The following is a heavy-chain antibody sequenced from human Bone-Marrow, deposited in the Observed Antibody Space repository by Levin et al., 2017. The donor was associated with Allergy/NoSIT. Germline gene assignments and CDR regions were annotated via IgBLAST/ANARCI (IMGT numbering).Heavy chain of an antibody. CDR3: ARDFGSGSSGADF. D-gene: IGHD3-10*01. CDR2: INWNGGII. Sequence: GGSLRLSCGASGSDFEDYGMSWVRQAPGRGLEWVSGINWNGGIISYADSVKGRFTISRDNAKNSLYLQMTSLRAEDTALYYCARDFGSGSSGADFWGQGTLVVVSS. J-gene: IGHJ4*02. CDR1: GSDFEDYG. V-gene: IGHV3-20*04.